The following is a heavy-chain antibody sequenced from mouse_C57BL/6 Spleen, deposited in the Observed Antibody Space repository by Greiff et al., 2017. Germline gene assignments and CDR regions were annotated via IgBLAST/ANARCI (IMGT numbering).Heavy chain of an antibody. D-gene: IGHD1-1*01. CDR1: GFTFSSYA. CDR2: ISSGGDYI. CDR3: SRDQHYRRSYYAMDY. Sequence: DVMLVESGEGLVKPGGSLKLSCAASGFTFSSYAMSWVRQTPEKRLEWVAYISSGGDYIYYADTVKGRFTISRDNSRNTLYLQMSSLKSEDTAMYYRSRDQHYRRSYYAMDYWGQGTSVTVSS. J-gene: IGHJ4*01. V-gene: IGHV5-9-1*02.